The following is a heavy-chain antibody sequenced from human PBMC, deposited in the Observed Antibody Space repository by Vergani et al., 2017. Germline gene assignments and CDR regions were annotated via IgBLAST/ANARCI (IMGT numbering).Heavy chain of an antibody. Sequence: QVQLVQSGAEVKKPGASVKVSCKASGYTFTGYYMHWVLQAPGQGLEWMGWINPNSGGTNYAQKFQGRVTMTRDTSISTAYMELSRLRSDDTAVYYCARGGAWGSGYYYYMDVWGKGTTVTVSS. CDR2: INPNSGGT. J-gene: IGHJ6*03. V-gene: IGHV1-2*02. D-gene: IGHD3-16*01. CDR1: GYTFTGYY. CDR3: ARGGAWGSGYYYYMDV.